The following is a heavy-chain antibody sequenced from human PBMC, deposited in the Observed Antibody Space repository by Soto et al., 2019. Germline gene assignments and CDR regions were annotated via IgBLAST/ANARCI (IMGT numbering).Heavy chain of an antibody. CDR1: GGSTSPYY. J-gene: IGHJ4*02. D-gene: IGHD1-7*01. CDR3: ARGRPWELYDY. CDR2: IDYSGGA. Sequence: QVQLQESGPGLVKASETLSLTCTVSGGSTSPYYWSWLRQPPGKGLEWIGFIDYSGGARYNPSLKXXVTMSLDTSENQISLKLSSMTAADTSVYFCARGRPWELYDYWGQGTLVTVSS. V-gene: IGHV4-59*01.